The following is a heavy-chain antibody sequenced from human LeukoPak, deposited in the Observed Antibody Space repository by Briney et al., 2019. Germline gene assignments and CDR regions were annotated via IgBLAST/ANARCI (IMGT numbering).Heavy chain of an antibody. V-gene: IGHV1-18*01. Sequence: GASVKVSYKASGYTFTSYGISWVRQAPGQGLEWMGWISAYNGNTNYAQKLQGRVTMTTDTSTSTAYMELRSLRSEDTAVYYCAGFGPLSTWIQLVPFDYWGQGTLVTVSS. CDR1: GYTFTSYG. D-gene: IGHD5-18*01. CDR2: ISAYNGNT. CDR3: AGFGPLSTWIQLVPFDY. J-gene: IGHJ4*02.